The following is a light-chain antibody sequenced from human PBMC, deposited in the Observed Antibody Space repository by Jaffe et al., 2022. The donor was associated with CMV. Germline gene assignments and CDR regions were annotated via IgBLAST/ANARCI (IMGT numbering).Light chain of an antibody. CDR1: SSDVGAYNY. J-gene: IGLJ1*01. Sequence: QSALTQPASVSGSPGQSITISCTGTSSDVGAYNYVSWYQQHPGKAPKLMIYDVGNRPSGVSNRFSGSKSGYTASLTISGLQAEDEADYYCSSSTNSNTRVFGTGTKVTVL. CDR3: SSSTNSNTRV. V-gene: IGLV2-14*03. CDR2: DVG.